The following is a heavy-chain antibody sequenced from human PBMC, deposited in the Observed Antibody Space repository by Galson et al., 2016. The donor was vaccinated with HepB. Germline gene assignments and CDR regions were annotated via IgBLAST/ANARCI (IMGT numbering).Heavy chain of an antibody. CDR2: TNKDGSER. J-gene: IGHJ4*02. D-gene: IGHD6-19*01. CDR3: ASGYTSGR. V-gene: IGHV3-7*01. CDR1: GFTLSNYW. Sequence: STRLPCAASGFTLSNYWLDWVRQAPGKGLEWVGNTNKDGSERRYTDSVKGRFTISRDNAKNSVYLQMNSLRVEDTAVYFCASGYTSGRWGQGALVTVSS.